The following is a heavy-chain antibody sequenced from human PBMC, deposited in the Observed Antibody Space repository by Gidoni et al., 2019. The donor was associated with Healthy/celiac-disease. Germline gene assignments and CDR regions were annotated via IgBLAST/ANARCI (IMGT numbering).Heavy chain of an antibody. CDR3: ARDCHYDSSGYAFDY. J-gene: IGHJ4*02. D-gene: IGHD3-22*01. CDR2: IYYSGST. CDR1: GGPISSSSYY. Sequence: QLQLQESGPGLVKPSETLSLTCTVSGGPISSSSYYWGWIRQPPGKGLGWIGSIYYSGSTYYNPSLKSRVTISVDTSKNQFSLKLSSVTAADTAVYYCARDCHYDSSGYAFDYWGQGTLVTVSS. V-gene: IGHV4-39*07.